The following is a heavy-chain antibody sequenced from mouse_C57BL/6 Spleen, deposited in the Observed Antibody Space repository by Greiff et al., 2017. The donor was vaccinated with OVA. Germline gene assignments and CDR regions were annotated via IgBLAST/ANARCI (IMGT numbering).Heavy chain of an antibody. CDR2: IHPNSGST. D-gene: IGHD1-1*01. J-gene: IGHJ4*01. V-gene: IGHV1-64*01. CDR1: GYTFTSYW. CDR3: ARRDYYGSSPYAMDY. Sequence: QVQLKQPGAELVKPGASVKLSCKASGYTFTSYWMHWVKQRPGQGLEWIGMIHPNSGSTNYNEKFKSKATLTVDKSSSTAYMQLSSLTTEDSAVYYCARRDYYGSSPYAMDYWGQGTSVTVSS.